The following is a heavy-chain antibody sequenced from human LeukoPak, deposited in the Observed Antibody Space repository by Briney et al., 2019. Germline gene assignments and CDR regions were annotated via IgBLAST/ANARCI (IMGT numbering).Heavy chain of an antibody. Sequence: GASVKVSCKSSGYTFNNYAMNWVRQAPGQGLEWMGWINTNTGNPTYAQGFTGRFVFSSDTSVRMAYLQISSLKAEDTAVYYCARSNNDGDYLGVGFDYWGQGTLVTVSS. J-gene: IGHJ4*02. CDR1: GYTFNNYA. D-gene: IGHD4-17*01. CDR2: INTNTGNP. V-gene: IGHV7-4-1*04. CDR3: ARSNNDGDYLGVGFDY.